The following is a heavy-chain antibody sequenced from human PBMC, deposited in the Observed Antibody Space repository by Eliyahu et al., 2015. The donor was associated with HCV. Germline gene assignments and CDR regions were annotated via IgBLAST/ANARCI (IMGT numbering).Heavy chain of an antibody. V-gene: IGHV4-59*01. J-gene: IGHJ4*02. D-gene: IGHD6-6*01. Sequence: GLEWIGYILYSGSTYYNPSLKSRVTISLDTSKNQFFLRLTSVTAADTAVYYCAGRAARSYTPYYFEYWGQGSLVTVSS. CDR2: ILYSGST. CDR3: AGRAARSYTPYYFEY.